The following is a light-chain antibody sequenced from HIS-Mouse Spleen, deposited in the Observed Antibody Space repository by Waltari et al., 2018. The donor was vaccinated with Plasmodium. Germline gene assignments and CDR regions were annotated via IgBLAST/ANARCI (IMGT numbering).Light chain of an antibody. J-gene: IGKJ1*01. V-gene: IGKV1-5*03. CDR3: QQYNSYSWT. Sequence: DIQMTQSPSTLSASVGDRVTITCRASQSISSRLDWDQQKPGKAPKLLIYKASSLESGVPSRFRGSGSGTEFTLTISSLQPDDFATYYCQQYNSYSWTFGQGTKVEIK. CDR1: QSISSR. CDR2: KAS.